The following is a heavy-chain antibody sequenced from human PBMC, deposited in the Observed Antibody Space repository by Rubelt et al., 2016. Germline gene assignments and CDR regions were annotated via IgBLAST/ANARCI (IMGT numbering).Heavy chain of an antibody. D-gene: IGHD1/OR15-1a*01. CDR2: IYYSGST. V-gene: IGHV4-39*07. CDR3: ARERMEQDYGMDV. Sequence: QLQLQESGPGLVKPSETLSLTCTVSGGSISSSSYYWGWIRQPPGKGLEWIGSIYYSGSTYYNPSLKSRVTCSVDTSKNQCSLKLSCGTAADTAGYYCARERMEQDYGMDVWGQGTTVTVSS. CDR1: GGSISSSSYY. J-gene: IGHJ6*02.